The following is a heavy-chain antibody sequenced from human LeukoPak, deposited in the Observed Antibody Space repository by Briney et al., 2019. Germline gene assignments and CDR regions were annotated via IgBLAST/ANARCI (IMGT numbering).Heavy chain of an antibody. Sequence: SETLSLTCTVSGGSISSYYWSWIRQPAGKGLEWIGRIYTSGSTNYNPSLKSRVTISVDTSKNQFSLKLSSVTAADTAVYYCARDVTVEYSSSSYFDYWGQGTLVTVSS. D-gene: IGHD6-6*01. CDR1: GGSISSYY. V-gene: IGHV4-4*07. CDR2: IYTSGST. J-gene: IGHJ4*02. CDR3: ARDVTVEYSSSSYFDY.